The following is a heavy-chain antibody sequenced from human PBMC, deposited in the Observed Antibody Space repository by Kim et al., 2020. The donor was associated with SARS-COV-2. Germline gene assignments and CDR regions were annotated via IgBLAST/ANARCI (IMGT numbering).Heavy chain of an antibody. CDR3: ASAQRYNWNDDDY. CDR2: ISSSGSTI. V-gene: IGHV3-48*03. D-gene: IGHD1-20*01. Sequence: GGSLRLSCAASGFTFSSYEMNWVRQAPGKGLEWVSYISSSGSTIYYADSVKGRFTISRDNAKSSLYLQMNSLRAEDTAVYYCASAQRYNWNDDDYWGQGTLVTVSS. CDR1: GFTFSSYE. J-gene: IGHJ4*02.